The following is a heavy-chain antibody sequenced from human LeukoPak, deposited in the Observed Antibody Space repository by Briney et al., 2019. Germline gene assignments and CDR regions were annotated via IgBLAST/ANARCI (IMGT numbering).Heavy chain of an antibody. CDR1: GSTFSTYN. Sequence: SGGSLRLSCAASGSTFSTYNMNWVRQAPGKGLEWVSAVGGTDGRTYYAAFVKGRFTIYRDNSKNTLYLQMNSLRADDTAVYYCAKDGSYYFDYWGQGTLVTVSS. J-gene: IGHJ4*02. V-gene: IGHV3-23*01. CDR2: VGGTDGRT. CDR3: AKDGSYYFDY.